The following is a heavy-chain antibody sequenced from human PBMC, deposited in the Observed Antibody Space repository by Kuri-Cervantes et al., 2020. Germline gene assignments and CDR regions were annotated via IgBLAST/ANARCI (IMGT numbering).Heavy chain of an antibody. CDR1: GFTFDDYA. V-gene: IGHV3-9*01. J-gene: IGHJ5*02. CDR2: ISWNSGSI. D-gene: IGHD3-10*01. CDR3: ARRPVYYYGSGSYRGWFDP. Sequence: GGSLRLSCAASGFTFDDYAMHWVRQAPGKGLEWVSGISWNSGSIGYADSMKGRFTISRDNTKNSLYLQMNSLRAEDTAVYYCARRPVYYYGSGSYRGWFDPWGQGTLVTVSS.